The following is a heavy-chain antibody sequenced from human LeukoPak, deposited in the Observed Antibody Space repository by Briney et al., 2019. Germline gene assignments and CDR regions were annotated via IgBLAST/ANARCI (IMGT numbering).Heavy chain of an antibody. J-gene: IGHJ4*02. CDR2: ISAYNGNT. V-gene: IGHV1-18*01. CDR3: ARALSDGFRRGYQDH. D-gene: IGHD3-3*01. CDR1: VYRVISYG. Sequence: GSSVKVSCKASVYRVISYGFSWVRQAPGQAREWMGWISAYNGNTNHAQKSQCRVTLTTDTSTTTVDMDWRSLRSDATAVYYFARALSDGFRRGYQDHWGQGTLVTVSS.